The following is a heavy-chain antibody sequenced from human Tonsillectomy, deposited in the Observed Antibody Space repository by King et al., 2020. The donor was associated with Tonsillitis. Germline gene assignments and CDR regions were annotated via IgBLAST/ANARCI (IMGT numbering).Heavy chain of an antibody. CDR3: ARAXXXHXXXWSGYXTDFXY. CDR2: INSDGSST. V-gene: IGHV3-74*01. Sequence: VQLVESGGGLVQPGGSLRLSCAASGFTFSAYWMHWVRQAPGKGLVWVSRINSDGSSTSYADSVKGRFTISRDNAKNTLYLQMNSLRAEDTAVYYCARAXXXHXXXWSGYXTDFXYWGQXTLVTVS. CDR1: GFTFSAYW. J-gene: IGHJ4*02. D-gene: IGHD3-3*01.